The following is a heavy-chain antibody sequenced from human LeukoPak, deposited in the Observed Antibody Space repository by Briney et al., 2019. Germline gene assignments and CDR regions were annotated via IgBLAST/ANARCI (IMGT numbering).Heavy chain of an antibody. CDR2: INPNSGGT. J-gene: IGHJ4*02. V-gene: IGHV1-2*02. CDR1: GYTFTGYY. D-gene: IGHD2-15*01. CDR3: ARAGGEYCSGDSCYSIYYFDY. Sequence: ASVKVSCKASGYTFTGYYMHWVRQAPGQGFEWMGWINPNSGGTNYAQKFQGRVTMTRDTSISTAYMELRGLRSDDTAVYYCARAGGEYCSGDSCYSIYYFDYWGQGTLVTVSS.